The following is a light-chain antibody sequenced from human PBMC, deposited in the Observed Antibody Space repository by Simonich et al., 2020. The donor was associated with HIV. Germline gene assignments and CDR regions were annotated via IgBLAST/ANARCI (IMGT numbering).Light chain of an antibody. V-gene: IGKV3-15*01. CDR1: QSVSSN. Sequence: EIVMTQSPATLSVSPGERATLSCRASQSVSSNLAWYQKKPGQAPRLLIYGASTRATGIPARFSGSGSGTEFTLTISSMQSEDFATYYCQQYYSTPYTFGQGTKLEIK. J-gene: IGKJ2*01. CDR2: GAS. CDR3: QQYYSTPYT.